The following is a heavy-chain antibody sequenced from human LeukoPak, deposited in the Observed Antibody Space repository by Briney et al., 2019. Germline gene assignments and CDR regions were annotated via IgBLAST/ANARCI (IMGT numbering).Heavy chain of an antibody. D-gene: IGHD6-19*01. CDR1: GYTFTSYD. CDR2: MNPNSGNT. V-gene: IGHV1-8*01. J-gene: IGHJ4*02. CDR3: ARGLAVAGTGY. Sequence: ASVKVSCKASGYTFTSYDINWVRQATGPGLEWMGWMNPNSGNTGYEQTFQGRVTMTRNTSTRTAYMELSSLRSEDTAVYDCARGLAVAGTGYWGQGTLVTVSS.